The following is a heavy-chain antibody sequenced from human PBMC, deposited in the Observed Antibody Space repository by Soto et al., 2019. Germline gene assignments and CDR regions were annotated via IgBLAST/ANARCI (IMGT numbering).Heavy chain of an antibody. CDR1: GFTFSSNG. CDR2: VAYDGSKT. CDR3: ARDLSAVAVSFDY. Sequence: GGSLRLSCAASGFTFSSNGMHWVRKAPGKGLEWVALVAYDGSKTYYGDSVRGRVTMTRDTSTSTVYMELSSLRSEDTAVYYCARDLSAVAVSFDYWGQGTLVTVSS. J-gene: IGHJ4*02. D-gene: IGHD6-19*01. V-gene: IGHV3-30*03.